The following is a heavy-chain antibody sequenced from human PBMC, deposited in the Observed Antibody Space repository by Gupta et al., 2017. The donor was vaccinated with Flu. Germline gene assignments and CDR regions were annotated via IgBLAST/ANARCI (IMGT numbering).Heavy chain of an antibody. Sequence: QVQLQQWGAGLLKPSETLSLTCAVYGGSFSGYYWSWIRQAPGKGLEWIGEINHSGSTNYNPSLKSRVTISVDTSKNQFSLKLSSVTAADTAVYYCARGIAFHGSGIRTNYYFDYWGQGTLVTVSS. CDR2: INHSGST. V-gene: IGHV4-34*01. CDR3: ARGIAFHGSGIRTNYYFDY. J-gene: IGHJ4*02. D-gene: IGHD3-10*01. CDR1: GGSFSGYY.